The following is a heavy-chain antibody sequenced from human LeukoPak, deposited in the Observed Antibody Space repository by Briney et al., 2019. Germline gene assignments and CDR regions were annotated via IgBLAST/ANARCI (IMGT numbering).Heavy chain of an antibody. J-gene: IGHJ3*02. V-gene: IGHV3-7*05. CDR2: IKQDGSEK. Sequence: GGSLRLSCAAAGFTVSSYWMNWVRQAPGKGLEWVANIKQDGSEKYYVDSVKGRFTISRDNAKNSLYLQMNSLRAEDTAVYYCARDFSAFDIWGQGTMVTVSS. CDR3: ARDFSAFDI. D-gene: IGHD3-3*01. CDR1: GFTVSSYW.